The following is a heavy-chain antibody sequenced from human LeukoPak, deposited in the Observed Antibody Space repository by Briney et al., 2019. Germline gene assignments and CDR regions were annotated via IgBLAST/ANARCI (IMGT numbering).Heavy chain of an antibody. CDR2: IIPIFGTA. V-gene: IGHV1-69*05. Sequence: SVKVSCKASGGTFSSSAISWVRQAPGQGLEWMGGIIPIFGTANYAQKFQGRVTITTDESTSTAYMELSSLRSEDTAVYYCARDKARHDSSGYYSAWGQGTLVTVSS. CDR3: ARDKARHDSSGYYSA. D-gene: IGHD3-22*01. J-gene: IGHJ5*02. CDR1: GGTFSSSA.